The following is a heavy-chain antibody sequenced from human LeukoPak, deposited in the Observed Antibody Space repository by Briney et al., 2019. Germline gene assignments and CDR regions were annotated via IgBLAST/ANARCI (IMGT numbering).Heavy chain of an antibody. V-gene: IGHV3-21*01. J-gene: IGHJ4*02. CDR2: INSRSSYI. D-gene: IGHD5-18*01. CDR3: AREIAGYSYGAFDY. CDR1: GFTFSSCS. Sequence: TGGSLRLSCAASGFTFSSCSMNWVRQAPGKGLEWVSSINSRSSYIYYADSVKGRFTVSRGNAQNSLYLQMNSLRAEDTAVYYCAREIAGYSYGAFDYWGQGTLVTVSS.